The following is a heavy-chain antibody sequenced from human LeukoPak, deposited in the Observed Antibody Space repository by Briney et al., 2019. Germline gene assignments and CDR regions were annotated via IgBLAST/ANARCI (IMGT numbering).Heavy chain of an antibody. CDR1: GFTFSSYA. V-gene: IGHV3-43*02. J-gene: IGHJ4*02. Sequence: GGSLRLSCAASGFTFSSYAMSWVRQARGKGLEWVSAISGDGGSTYYADSVKGRFTISRDNSKNSLYLQMNSLRTEDAALYYCAQGSSWFDYWGQGTLVTVSS. CDR2: ISGDGGST. CDR3: AQGSSWFDY. D-gene: IGHD6-13*01.